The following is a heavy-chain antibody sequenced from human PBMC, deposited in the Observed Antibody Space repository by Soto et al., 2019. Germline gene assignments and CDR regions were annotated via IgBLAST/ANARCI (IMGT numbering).Heavy chain of an antibody. Sequence: QVQLVESGGGVVQPGTSLRLSCAASGFTFRSYGMHWVRQAPGKGLDWVAVIWYDGSKKYYTDSVKGRFTISRDNSKNTMYLQMNSLRAEDTAVFYCARGYGGNSGAFDSWGQGTMVTVSS. V-gene: IGHV3-33*01. J-gene: IGHJ3*02. CDR2: IWYDGSKK. D-gene: IGHD4-17*01. CDR1: GFTFRSYG. CDR3: ARGYGGNSGAFDS.